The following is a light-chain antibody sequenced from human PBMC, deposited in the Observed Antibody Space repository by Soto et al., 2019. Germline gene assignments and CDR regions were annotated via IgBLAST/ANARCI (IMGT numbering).Light chain of an antibody. CDR1: QSISTY. V-gene: IGKV1-39*01. J-gene: IGKJ1*01. CDR2: DSS. CDR3: QQSYSNPTWT. Sequence: IQLTQSPSSLSASVGDRVTITCRASQSISTYLNWYQHKPGEAPKLLVYDSSTLQTGVPSRFSGSGFGAGFPPPVSGLQPEDFATYYCQQSYSNPTWTFGQGTKVEIK.